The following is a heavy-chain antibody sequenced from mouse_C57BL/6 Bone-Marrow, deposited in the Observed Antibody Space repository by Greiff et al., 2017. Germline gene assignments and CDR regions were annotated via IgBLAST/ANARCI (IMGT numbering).Heavy chain of an antibody. CDR3: SRQVTTVLATKYFDV. D-gene: IGHD1-1*01. V-gene: IGHV5-9*01. Sequence: EVKLMESGGGLVKPGGSLQLSCAASGFTFSSYTMSWVRQTPEKRLQWVAAISGGGGNTYYPDSVKGRFTISRDNDKNILYLQMSSLMSEDTALYYCSRQVTTVLATKYFDVWGTGTTVTGSS. CDR2: ISGGGGNT. J-gene: IGHJ1*03. CDR1: GFTFSSYT.